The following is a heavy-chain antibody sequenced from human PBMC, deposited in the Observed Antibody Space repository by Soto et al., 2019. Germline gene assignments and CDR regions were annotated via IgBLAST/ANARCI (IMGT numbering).Heavy chain of an antibody. Sequence: PSETLSLTCTVSGGSISSGGYYWSWIRQHPGKGLEWIGYIYYSGSTYYKPSLKSRVTISVDTSKNQFSLKLSSVTAADTALFYCARVTAVAGNVVASDIWGQGTMVTVSS. V-gene: IGHV4-31*03. D-gene: IGHD6-19*01. CDR2: IYYSGST. J-gene: IGHJ3*02. CDR1: GGSISSGGYY. CDR3: ARVTAVAGNVVASDI.